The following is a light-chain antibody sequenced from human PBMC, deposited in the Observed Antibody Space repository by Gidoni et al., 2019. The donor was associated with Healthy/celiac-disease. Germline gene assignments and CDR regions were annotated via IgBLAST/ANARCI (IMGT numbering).Light chain of an antibody. Sequence: EIVLTQPPGTLSLSPGERATLSCRARQSVSSSYLAWYQQKPGQAPRLLIYGASSRATGIPDRFSGSGSGTDFTLTISRLEPEDFAVYYCQQYGSSPYTFGQXTKLEIK. J-gene: IGKJ2*01. V-gene: IGKV3-20*01. CDR1: QSVSSSY. CDR3: QQYGSSPYT. CDR2: GAS.